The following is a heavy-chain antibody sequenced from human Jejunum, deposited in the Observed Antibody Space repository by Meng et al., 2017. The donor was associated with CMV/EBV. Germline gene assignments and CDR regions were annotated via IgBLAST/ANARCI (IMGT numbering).Heavy chain of an antibody. CDR3: ARKEGDI. CDR2: INQDGGDK. V-gene: IGHV3-7*01. Sequence: LRISCAVSGVIFSDYWRSWFRQPPGKGLEWVANINQDGGDKNYVDSVKGRFTISRDNAKKLLFLQMNSLRSEDTAVYYCARKEGDIWGRGTLVTVSS. D-gene: IGHD2-15*01. J-gene: IGHJ4*02. CDR1: GVIFSDYW.